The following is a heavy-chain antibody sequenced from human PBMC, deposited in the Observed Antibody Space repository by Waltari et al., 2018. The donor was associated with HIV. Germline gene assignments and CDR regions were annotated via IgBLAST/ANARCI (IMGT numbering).Heavy chain of an antibody. CDR1: GFTFSCHS. D-gene: IGHD3-22*01. V-gene: IGHV3-21*01. CDR3: ARDSGPYYYDSSGYASFDY. CDR2: ISSSSSYI. Sequence: EVQMVESGGGLVKTGGSLRLSCADSGFTFSCHSMNCGAQAPGKGLEWVSSISSSSSYIYYADSVKGRFTISRDNAKNSLYLQMNSLRAEDTAVYYCARDSGPYYYDSSGYASFDYWGQGTLVTVSS. J-gene: IGHJ4*02.